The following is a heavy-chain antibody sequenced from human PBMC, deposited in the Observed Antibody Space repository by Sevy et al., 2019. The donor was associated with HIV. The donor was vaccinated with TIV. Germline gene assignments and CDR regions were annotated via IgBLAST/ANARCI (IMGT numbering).Heavy chain of an antibody. CDR2: LKSKVYGGTV. Sequence: GSLRLSCTASGFTFVDYCMSWVRQAPGKGLEWVAFLKSKVYGGTVDHAASVKGRFIISRDDSKSIAYLQMNDLKTEDTGVYYCTRWKAAQSIFDYWGQGALVTVSS. CDR1: GFTFVDYC. J-gene: IGHJ4*02. CDR3: TRWKAAQSIFDY. D-gene: IGHD6-13*01. V-gene: IGHV3-49*04.